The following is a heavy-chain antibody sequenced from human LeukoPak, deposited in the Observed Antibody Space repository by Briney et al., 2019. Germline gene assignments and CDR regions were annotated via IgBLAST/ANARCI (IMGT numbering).Heavy chain of an antibody. CDR3: AKEGTASKPSDLDY. CDR2: IRFDGSNR. J-gene: IGHJ4*02. CDR1: GFTFSDYG. V-gene: IGHV3-30*02. Sequence: GGSMRLSCAASGFTFSDYGMHWVRQAPGKGLEWVAFIRFDGSNRYYADSVKGRFTISRDSSKNTLSLQMNSLRAEDTAVNYCAKEGTASKPSDLDYWGQGTLVTVSS. D-gene: IGHD1/OR15-1a*01.